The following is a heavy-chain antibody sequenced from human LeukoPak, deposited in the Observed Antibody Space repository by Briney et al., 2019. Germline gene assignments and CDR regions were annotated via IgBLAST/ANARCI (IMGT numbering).Heavy chain of an antibody. CDR3: ARERRYYDSSGSHHRQFDY. CDR2: IYYSGST. V-gene: IGHV4-31*03. CDR1: GGSISSGGYY. D-gene: IGHD3-22*01. Sequence: TLSLTCTVSGGSISSGGYYWSWIRQHPGKGLEWIGYIYYSGSTYYNPSLKSRVTISVDTSKNQFSLKLSSVTAADTAVYYCARERRYYDSSGSHHRQFDYWGQGTLVTVSS. J-gene: IGHJ4*02.